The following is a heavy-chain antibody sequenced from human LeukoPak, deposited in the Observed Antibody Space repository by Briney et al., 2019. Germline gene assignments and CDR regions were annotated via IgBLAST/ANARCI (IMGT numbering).Heavy chain of an antibody. CDR1: GYTFTSYY. D-gene: IGHD3-22*01. Sequence: ASVKVSCKASGYTFTSYYMHWVRQAPGQGLEWMGIINPSGGSTSYAQKFQGRVTMTRDTSISTAYMELSRLRSDDTAVYYCAHSSGPAFDIWGQGTMVTVSS. CDR3: AHSSGPAFDI. V-gene: IGHV1-46*03. J-gene: IGHJ3*02. CDR2: INPSGGST.